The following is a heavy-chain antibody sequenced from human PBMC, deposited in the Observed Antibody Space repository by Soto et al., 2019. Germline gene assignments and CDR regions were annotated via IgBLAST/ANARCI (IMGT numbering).Heavy chain of an antibody. D-gene: IGHD3-3*01. CDR3: ASVHRSYDFWSGYYLGAWFDP. J-gene: IGHJ5*02. Sequence: PSETLSLTCTVSGGSISSYYWSWIRQPAGKGLEWIGRIYTSGSTNYNPSLKSRVTMSVDTSKNQFSLKLSSVTAADTAVYYCASVHRSYDFWSGYYLGAWFDPWGQGNLVTVSS. CDR1: GGSISSYY. CDR2: IYTSGST. V-gene: IGHV4-4*07.